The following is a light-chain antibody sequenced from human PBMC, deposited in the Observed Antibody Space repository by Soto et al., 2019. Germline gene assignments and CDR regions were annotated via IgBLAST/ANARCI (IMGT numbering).Light chain of an antibody. CDR1: QNINFN. CDR3: QQRYNWPQT. V-gene: IGKV3-11*01. Sequence: ETLMTQSPATLSASPGERVTLSCRASQNINFNLAWYQQKPGQAPRVLIYGASSRATGIPARFSGSGSGTDFTLTISSLEPEDFAVYYCQQRYNWPQTFGQGTKVDIK. J-gene: IGKJ1*01. CDR2: GAS.